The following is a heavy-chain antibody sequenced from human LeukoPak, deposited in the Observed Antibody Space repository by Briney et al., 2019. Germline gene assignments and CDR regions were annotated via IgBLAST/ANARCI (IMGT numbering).Heavy chain of an antibody. CDR2: INHSGST. J-gene: IGHJ5*02. Sequence: KPSETLSLTCAAYGGSFSGYYWSWIRQPPGKGLEWIGEINHSGSTNYNPSLKSRVTISVDTSKNQFSLKLSSVTAADTAVYYCARSPSYCSSTSCYPSRSPHWFDPWGQGTLVTVSS. CDR3: ARSPSYCSSTSCYPSRSPHWFDP. V-gene: IGHV4-34*01. D-gene: IGHD2-2*01. CDR1: GGSFSGYY.